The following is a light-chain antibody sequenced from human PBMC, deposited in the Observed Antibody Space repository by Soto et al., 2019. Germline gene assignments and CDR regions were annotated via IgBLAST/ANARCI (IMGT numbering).Light chain of an antibody. CDR2: DAS. CDR1: QSISSW. J-gene: IGKJ3*01. Sequence: DIQMTQSPSTLSASVGDSITITCRASQSISSWLAWYQQKPGKAPKLLIYDASSLESGVPSRFSGSGSGTEFTLTISSLQPDDFATYYCQQYNSYRVTFGPGTKVDIK. V-gene: IGKV1-5*01. CDR3: QQYNSYRVT.